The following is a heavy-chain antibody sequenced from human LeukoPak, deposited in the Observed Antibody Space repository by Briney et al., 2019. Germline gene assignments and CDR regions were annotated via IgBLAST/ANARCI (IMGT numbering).Heavy chain of an antibody. V-gene: IGHV4-59*02. CDR2: ISNGGNT. D-gene: IGHD5-12*01. Sequence: WGTLSLTCTASGGTVSSYYLSWIRQPPGKGLEWIGYISNGGNTNYNPSLKSRFTISVDTSKNQFSLKLSSVTAADTAVYYCATVHAYDLGFWGQGTLVTVSS. J-gene: IGHJ4*02. CDR3: ATVHAYDLGF. CDR1: GGTVSSYY.